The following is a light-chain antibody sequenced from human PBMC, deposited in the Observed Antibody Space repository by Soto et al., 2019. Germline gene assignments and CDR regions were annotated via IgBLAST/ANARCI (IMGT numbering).Light chain of an antibody. Sequence: DIRMTQSPSTLSASVGDRVTITCRASQSISTWLAWYQQKPGKAPQLLTYKASSLEGGVPPRCSGRGSGTEFNITISSLQPDDFATYHCQHYNSSPLPVGGGTTVEIK. J-gene: IGKJ4*01. CDR1: QSISTW. CDR3: QHYNSSPLP. V-gene: IGKV1-5*03. CDR2: KAS.